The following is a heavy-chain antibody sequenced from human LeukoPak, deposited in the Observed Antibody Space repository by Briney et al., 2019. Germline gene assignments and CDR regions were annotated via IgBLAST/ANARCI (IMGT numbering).Heavy chain of an antibody. D-gene: IGHD6-13*01. CDR1: GYTFTSYD. CDR2: ISAYNGNT. CDR3: ARSIAAAVLEYYFDY. V-gene: IGHV1-18*01. Sequence: ASVKVSCKASGYTFTSYDINWVRQAPGQGLEWMGWISAYNGNTNYAQKLQGRVTMTTDTSTSTAYMELSSLRSEDTAVYYCARSIAAAVLEYYFDYWGQGTLVTVSS. J-gene: IGHJ4*02.